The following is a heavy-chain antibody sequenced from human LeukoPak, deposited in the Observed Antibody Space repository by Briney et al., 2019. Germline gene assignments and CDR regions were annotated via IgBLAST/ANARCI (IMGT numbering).Heavy chain of an antibody. CDR3: ARDKAIAGFGKTVTTDNDAFDI. CDR1: GYTFTGYY. J-gene: IGHJ3*02. Sequence: ASVKLSCKASGYTFTGYYMHWVRQAPGQGLEWMGWINPNSGGTNYAQKFQGRVTMTRDTSISTAYMELRSLRSDDTAVYYCARDKAIAGFGKTVTTDNDAFDIWGQGTMVTVSS. D-gene: IGHD4-11*01. CDR2: INPNSGGT. V-gene: IGHV1-2*02.